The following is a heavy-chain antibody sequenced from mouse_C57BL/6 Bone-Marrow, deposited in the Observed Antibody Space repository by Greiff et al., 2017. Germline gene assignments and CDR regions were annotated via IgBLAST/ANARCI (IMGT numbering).Heavy chain of an antibody. CDR2: INPGSGGT. Sequence: QVQLQQSGAELVRPGTSVKVSCKASGYAFTNYLIEWVKQRPGQGLEWIGVINPGSGGTNYNEKFKGKATRTADKSSRTAYMQLSSRTSEDSACFFCSRGWDGYYFDYWGQGTTLTVSS. V-gene: IGHV1-54*01. CDR3: SRGWDGYYFDY. J-gene: IGHJ2*01. D-gene: IGHD4-1*01. CDR1: GYAFTNYL.